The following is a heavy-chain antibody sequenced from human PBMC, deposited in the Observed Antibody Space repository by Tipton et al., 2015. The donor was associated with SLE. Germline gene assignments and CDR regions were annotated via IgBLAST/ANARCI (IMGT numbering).Heavy chain of an antibody. J-gene: IGHJ4*02. CDR3: VVCSPSSCSYFDY. CDR1: GGSISGSNYY. V-gene: IGHV4-39*07. CDR2: ITNNGNT. D-gene: IGHD2-2*01. Sequence: TLSLTCTVSGGSISGSNYYWDWIRQPPGKGPEWIGRITNNGNTYYIPSLRSRVTLSIDTSKNEFSLKLSSVTAADTAVYYCVVCSPSSCSYFDYWGQGRLVTVSS.